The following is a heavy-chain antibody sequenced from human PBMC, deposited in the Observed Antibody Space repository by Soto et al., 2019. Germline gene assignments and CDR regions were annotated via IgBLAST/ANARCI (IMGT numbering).Heavy chain of an antibody. CDR3: ARTMTTSGWFDP. CDR2: ICHSGGT. J-gene: IGHJ5*02. V-gene: IGHV4-30-2*01. Sequence: SETLSLTCAVSGGPITSGGYSWSWIRQPPGKGLEWIGYICHSGGTYYNPSLKSRVTLSIDRTKKQFSLKLKSVTAADTAVYFCARTMTTSGWFDPWGQGTLVTVSS. D-gene: IGHD4-17*01. CDR1: GGPITSGGYS.